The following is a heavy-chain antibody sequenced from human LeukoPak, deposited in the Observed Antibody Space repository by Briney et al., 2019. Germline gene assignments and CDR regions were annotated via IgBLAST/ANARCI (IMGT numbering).Heavy chain of an antibody. CDR2: INAGNGNT. CDR3: ARVDYVGWYFDL. Sequence: ASVKVSCKASGYTFTNYAIHWVRQAPGQRLEWMGWINAGNGNTKYSQEFQGRVTITRDTSASTAYMELRSLRSDDTAVYYCARVDYVGWYFDLWGRGTLVTVSS. V-gene: IGHV1-3*01. D-gene: IGHD3-16*01. CDR1: GYTFTNYA. J-gene: IGHJ2*01.